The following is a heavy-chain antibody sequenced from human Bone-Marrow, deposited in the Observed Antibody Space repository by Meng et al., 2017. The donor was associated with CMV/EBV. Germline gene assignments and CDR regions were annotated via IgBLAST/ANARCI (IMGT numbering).Heavy chain of an antibody. CDR3: ARDTTSGWYKYFDY. V-gene: IGHV1-69*10. J-gene: IGHJ4*02. CDR1: GGTFSSYA. Sequence: SVKVSCKASGGTFSSYAISWVRQAPGQGLEWMGGIIPILGIANYAQKFQGRVTITADKSTSTAYMELSGLRSEDTAVYYCARDTTSGWYKYFDYWGQGTLVTVSS. CDR2: IIPILGIA. D-gene: IGHD6-19*01.